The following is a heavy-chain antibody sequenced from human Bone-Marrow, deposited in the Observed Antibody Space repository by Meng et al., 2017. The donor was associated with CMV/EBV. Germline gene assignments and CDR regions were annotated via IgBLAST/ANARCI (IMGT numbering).Heavy chain of an antibody. J-gene: IGHJ4*02. Sequence: GGSLRLSCAASGFTFDDYGMSWVRQVPGKGLEWVSGINWNSGSTGYGDSVKGRFTISRDNAKNSLYLQMNSLRADDTALYYCARDLHYCSTTSCYKNFAYWGQGNLVPVSS. CDR3: ARDLHYCSTTSCYKNFAY. CDR2: INWNSGST. V-gene: IGHV3-20*04. CDR1: GFTFDDYG. D-gene: IGHD2-2*02.